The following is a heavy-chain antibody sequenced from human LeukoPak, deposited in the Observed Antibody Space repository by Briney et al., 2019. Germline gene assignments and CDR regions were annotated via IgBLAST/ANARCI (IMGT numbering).Heavy chain of an antibody. J-gene: IGHJ4*02. CDR1: GYTFTSYG. CDR3: ARERDGDYVGGFDY. CDR2: ISAYNGNT. V-gene: IGHV1-18*01. D-gene: IGHD4-17*01. Sequence: ASVKVSCKASGYTFTSYGISWVRQAPGQGLEWMGWISAYNGNTNYAQKLQGRVTMTTDTSTSTAYMELRSLRSDDTAVYYCARERDGDYVGGFDYWGQGTLVTVSS.